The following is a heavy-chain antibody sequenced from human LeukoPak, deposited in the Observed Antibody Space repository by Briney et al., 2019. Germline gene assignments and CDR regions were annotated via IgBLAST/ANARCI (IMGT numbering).Heavy chain of an antibody. CDR2: ISTYNDNI. D-gene: IGHD3-16*01. J-gene: IGHJ4*02. V-gene: IGHV1-18*01. CDR1: GYTFTHYG. CDR3: ARGSYVIY. Sequence: ASVKVSCKASGYTFTHYGVSWVRQAPGQGLEWMGWISTYNDNIKYAQKFQGRVTMTTDTSTSTAYMELRSLRSDDTAVYYCARGSYVIYWGQGTLVTVSS.